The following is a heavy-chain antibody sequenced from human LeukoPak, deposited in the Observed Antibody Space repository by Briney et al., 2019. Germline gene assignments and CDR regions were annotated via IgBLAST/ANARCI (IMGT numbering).Heavy chain of an antibody. Sequence: PGGSLRLSCAASGFTFSSYAMRWVRQAPGKGLEWVVVISYDGSNKYYADSVKGRFTISRDNSKNTLYLQMNSLRAEDTAVYYCARDASYSSSWLDYWGQGTLVTVSS. CDR3: ARDASYSSSWLDY. V-gene: IGHV3-30*04. J-gene: IGHJ4*02. CDR2: ISYDGSNK. D-gene: IGHD6-13*01. CDR1: GFTFSSYA.